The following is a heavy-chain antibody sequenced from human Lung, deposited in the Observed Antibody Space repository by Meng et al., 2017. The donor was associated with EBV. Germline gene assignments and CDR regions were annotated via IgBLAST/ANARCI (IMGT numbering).Heavy chain of an antibody. CDR3: ASFDHIPRRNYFDY. Sequence: VHVMDSGLLLSAPSPTLSLPVTGSGGAMSSGNYSWIRIRQPPGKDLEWIGYIHPNATAYYSPSLKSRVSTSVDTSKNQFSLNLNSMTAADTAVYYCASFDHIPRRNYFDYWGQGTLVTVSS. D-gene: IGHD2-21*01. CDR2: IHPNATA. CDR1: GGAMSSGNYS. V-gene: IGHV4-30-4*01. J-gene: IGHJ4*02.